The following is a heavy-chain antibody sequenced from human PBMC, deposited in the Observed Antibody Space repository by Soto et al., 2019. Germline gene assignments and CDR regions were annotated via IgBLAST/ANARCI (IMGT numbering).Heavy chain of an antibody. V-gene: IGHV3-23*01. CDR1: GFTFSDYA. D-gene: IGHD3-10*01. Sequence: GGSLRLSCAASGFTFSDYALSWVRQAPGKGLEWVSGISCSVDRTDYADSVKVRFTISRDNSKNTIYLQMSSLGGDDTALYYCAKSGAHSARPTGYYFDXWGQGTLVTVSX. CDR2: ISCSVDRT. J-gene: IGHJ4*02. CDR3: AKSGAHSARPTGYYFDX.